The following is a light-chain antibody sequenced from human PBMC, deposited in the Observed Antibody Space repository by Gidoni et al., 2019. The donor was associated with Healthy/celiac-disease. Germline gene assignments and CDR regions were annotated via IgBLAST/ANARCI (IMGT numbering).Light chain of an antibody. CDR3: QSYDSSLSGYV. J-gene: IGLJ1*01. CDR2: GNS. V-gene: IGLV1-40*01. Sequence: QSVLTQPPSVPGAPGQGVTISCTGSSSNIGAGYDVHWYQQLPGTAPKLLIYGNSNRPSGVPDRFSGSKSGTSASLAITGLQAEDEADYYCQSYDSSLSGYVFGTGTKVTVL. CDR1: SSNIGAGYD.